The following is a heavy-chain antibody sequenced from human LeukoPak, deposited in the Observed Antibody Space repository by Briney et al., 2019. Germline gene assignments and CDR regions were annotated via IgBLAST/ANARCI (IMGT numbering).Heavy chain of an antibody. J-gene: IGHJ2*01. D-gene: IGHD1/OR15-1a*01. CDR2: IYYSGST. CDR1: GGSISSYY. CDR3: ASGTAAPWSGWYFDL. Sequence: SETLSLTCTVSGGSISSYYCNWIRQPPGKGLEWIGYIYYSGSTSYNPSLKSRVTISVDTSKNQFSLKLTSVTAADTAVYYCASGTAAPWSGWYFDLWGRGTLVTVSS. V-gene: IGHV4-59*01.